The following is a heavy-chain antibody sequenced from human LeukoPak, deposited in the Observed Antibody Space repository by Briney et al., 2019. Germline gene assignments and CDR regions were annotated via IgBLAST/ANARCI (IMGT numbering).Heavy chain of an antibody. CDR1: GFSFSSYG. Sequence: GGSLRLSCAASGFSFSSYGMHWVRQAPGKGLEWVAVISYDGSNKYCADSVKGRFTISRDNSKNKLYLQMNSLRAEDTAVYYCAKDLNVLLVGYFDYWGQGALVTVSS. CDR3: AKDLNVLLVGYFDY. V-gene: IGHV3-30*18. CDR2: ISYDGSNK. J-gene: IGHJ4*02. D-gene: IGHD2/OR15-2a*01.